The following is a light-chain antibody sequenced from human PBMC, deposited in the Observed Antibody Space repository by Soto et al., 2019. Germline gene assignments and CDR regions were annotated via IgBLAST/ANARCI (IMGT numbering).Light chain of an antibody. J-gene: IGKJ5*01. Sequence: EIVLTQSPATLSLSPGERATLSCRASQSVSSYLAWYQQKPGQAPRLLIYDASNRATGIPARFSGSGSGTDFTLTISSLEPEDFAVYYCQQRSNWPPAITFGQGTRLKIK. V-gene: IGKV3-11*01. CDR3: QQRSNWPPAIT. CDR2: DAS. CDR1: QSVSSY.